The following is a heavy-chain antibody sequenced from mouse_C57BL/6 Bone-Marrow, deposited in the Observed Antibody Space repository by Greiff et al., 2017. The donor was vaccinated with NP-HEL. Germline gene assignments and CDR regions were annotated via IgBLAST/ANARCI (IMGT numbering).Heavy chain of an antibody. J-gene: IGHJ2*01. CDR1: GYTFTDYY. D-gene: IGHD2-4*01. CDR3: ARGLGTYYVDY. Sequence: VQLVESGAELVRPGASVKLSCKASGYTFTDYYINWVKQRPGQGLEWIARIYPGSGNTYYNEKFKGKATLTAEKSSSTAYMQLSSLTSEDSAVYFCARGLGTYYVDYWGQGTTLTVSS. CDR2: IYPGSGNT. V-gene: IGHV1-76*01.